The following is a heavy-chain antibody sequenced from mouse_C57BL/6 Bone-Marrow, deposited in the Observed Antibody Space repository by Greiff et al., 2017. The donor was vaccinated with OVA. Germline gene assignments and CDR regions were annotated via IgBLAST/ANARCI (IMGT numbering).Heavy chain of an antibody. J-gene: IGHJ1*03. V-gene: IGHV1-64*01. CDR3: ALITTVVDWYSDV. Sequence: QVQLKQPGAELVKPGASVKLSCKASGYTFTSYWMHWVKQRPGQGLEWIGMIHPNSGSTNYNEKFKSKATLTVDKSSSTAYMQLSSLTSEDSAVYYCALITTVVDWYSDVWGTGTTVTVSS. CDR2: IHPNSGST. D-gene: IGHD1-1*01. CDR1: GYTFTSYW.